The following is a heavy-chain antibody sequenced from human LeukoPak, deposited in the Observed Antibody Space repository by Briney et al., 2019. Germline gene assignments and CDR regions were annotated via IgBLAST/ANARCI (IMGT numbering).Heavy chain of an antibody. CDR3: TTDWHYYDSSGYYYGIDY. Sequence: GGSLRLSCAASGFTFSNAWMSWVRQAPGTGLEWVGRIKSKTDGGTTDYAAPVKGRFTISRDDSKNTLYLQMNSLKTEDTAVYYCTTDWHYYDSSGYYYGIDYWGQGTLVTVSS. V-gene: IGHV3-15*01. CDR2: IKSKTDGGTT. J-gene: IGHJ4*02. D-gene: IGHD3-22*01. CDR1: GFTFSNAW.